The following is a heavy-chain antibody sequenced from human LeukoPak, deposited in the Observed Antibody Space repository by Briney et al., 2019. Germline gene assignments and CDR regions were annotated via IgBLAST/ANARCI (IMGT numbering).Heavy chain of an antibody. J-gene: IGHJ4*02. V-gene: IGHV6-1*01. Sequence: SQTLSLTCAISGDSVSSNSAAWNWIRQSPSRVLEWLGRTYYRSKWSTDYAVSAKSRITINPDTSKNQFSLQLNSVTPEDTAVYYCARLENWAFDYWGQGTLITVSP. CDR3: ARLENWAFDY. CDR2: TYYRSKWST. CDR1: GDSVSSNSAA. D-gene: IGHD7-27*01.